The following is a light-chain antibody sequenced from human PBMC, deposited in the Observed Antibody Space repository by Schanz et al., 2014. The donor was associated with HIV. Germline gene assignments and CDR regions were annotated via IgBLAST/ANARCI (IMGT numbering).Light chain of an antibody. J-gene: IGLJ2*01. Sequence: QSVLTQPPSASGTTGQRVTIFCSGSSSNIGSSAVNWYQQLPGTAPKLLIYGNNQRPSGVPDRFSGSKSGTVGSLAISGLQSDDEADYYCAAWDDSLNAMVFGGGTKLTVL. V-gene: IGLV1-44*01. CDR3: AAWDDSLNAMV. CDR2: GNN. CDR1: SSNIGSSA.